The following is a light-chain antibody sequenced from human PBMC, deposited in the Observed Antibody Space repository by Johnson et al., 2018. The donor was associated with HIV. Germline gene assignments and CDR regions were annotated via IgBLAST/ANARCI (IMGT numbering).Light chain of an antibody. CDR3: GTWDSSLSAWDV. V-gene: IGLV1-51*01. CDR2: DND. J-gene: IGLJ1*01. Sequence: QSVFTQPPSVSAAPGQKVTISCSGSSSNIGRNYVSWYQQLPGTAPKLLIFDNDKRPSGIPDRFSGSKSGTSATLGITGLQTGDEADYYCGTWDSSLSAWDVFGTGTKVTVL. CDR1: SSNIGRNY.